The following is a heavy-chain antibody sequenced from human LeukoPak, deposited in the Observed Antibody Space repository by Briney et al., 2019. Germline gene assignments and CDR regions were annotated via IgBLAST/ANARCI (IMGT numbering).Heavy chain of an antibody. Sequence: SVKVSCKASGGTFSSYAISWVRQPPGQGHEWMGMIIPIFGTANYAQKFQGRVTITADKSTSTAYMELSSLRSEDTAVYYCARTLITSGSYDYWGQGTLVTVSS. V-gene: IGHV1-69*06. J-gene: IGHJ4*02. CDR3: ARTLITSGSYDY. D-gene: IGHD1-14*01. CDR1: GGTFSSYA. CDR2: IIPIFGTA.